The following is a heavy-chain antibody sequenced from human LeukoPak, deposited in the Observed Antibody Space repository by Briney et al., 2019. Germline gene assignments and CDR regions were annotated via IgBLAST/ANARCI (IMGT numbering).Heavy chain of an antibody. CDR1: GYIFTGYY. D-gene: IGHD1-1*01. Sequence: ASVKVSCKASGYIFTGYYMHWVRQAPGQGLEWVGRINPNSGGTNYAQKIQGRVTMTRDTSISTAYMELSSLMSDDTAVYYCATTYSTVFDYWGQGTLVTVSS. CDR2: INPNSGGT. CDR3: ATTYSTVFDY. V-gene: IGHV1-2*06. J-gene: IGHJ4*02.